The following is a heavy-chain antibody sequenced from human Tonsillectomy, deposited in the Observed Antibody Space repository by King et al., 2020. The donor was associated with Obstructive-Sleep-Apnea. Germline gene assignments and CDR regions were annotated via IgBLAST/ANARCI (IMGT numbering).Heavy chain of an antibody. CDR1: EYSFNTYW. Sequence: VQLVESGAEVKKPGESLKISCKGSEYSFNTYWIGWVRQMPGKGLEWMGIIYPDDSDTRYSPSFQGQVTISVDKSISTAYLQWSNLKASDTAIYYCARHGEVCSSSDCHIGVDIWGPGTTGTVS. V-gene: IGHV5-51*01. D-gene: IGHD2-2*01. CDR2: IYPDDSDT. CDR3: ARHGEVCSSSDCHIGVDI. J-gene: IGHJ6*02.